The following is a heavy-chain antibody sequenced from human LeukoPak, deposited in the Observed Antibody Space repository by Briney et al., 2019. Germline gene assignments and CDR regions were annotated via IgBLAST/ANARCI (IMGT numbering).Heavy chain of an antibody. J-gene: IGHJ6*02. CDR3: ARHYGPLPVAGTRSYYGMDV. D-gene: IGHD6-19*01. V-gene: IGHV1-69*04. Sequence: ASVKVSCKASGGTFSSYAISWVRQAPGQGLEWMGRIIPIFGIANYAQKFQGRVTITADKSTSTAYMELSSLRSEDTAVYYCARHYGPLPVAGTRSYYGMDVWGQGTTVTVSS. CDR1: GGTFSSYA. CDR2: IIPIFGIA.